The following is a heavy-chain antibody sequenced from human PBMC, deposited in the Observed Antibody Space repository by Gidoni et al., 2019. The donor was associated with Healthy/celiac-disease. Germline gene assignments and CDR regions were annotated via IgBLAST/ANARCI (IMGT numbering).Heavy chain of an antibody. D-gene: IGHD6-6*01. CDR2: IKQDGSEK. Sequence: EVQLVESGGGLVQPGGSLRLSCAASGFSFSIYWMSWVRQAPGKGLEWVANIKQDGSEKFYVDSVRGRFTISRDNAKNSLYLQMNSLRAEDTAVYYCAREGIAARPRDYYYFYGMDVWGQGTTVTVSS. V-gene: IGHV3-7*01. J-gene: IGHJ6*02. CDR3: AREGIAARPRDYYYFYGMDV. CDR1: GFSFSIYW.